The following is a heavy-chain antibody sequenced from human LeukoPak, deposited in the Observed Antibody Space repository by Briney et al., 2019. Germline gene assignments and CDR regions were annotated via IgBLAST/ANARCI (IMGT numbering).Heavy chain of an antibody. D-gene: IGHD3-16*01. CDR1: GGSISSYY. CDR3: ARAAGDLRLDY. Sequence: PSETLSLTCTVSGGSISSYYWSWIRQPPGKGLEWIGYIYYSGSTNYNPSLKSRVTISVDTSKDQFSLKLSSVTAADTAVYYCARAAGDLRLDYWGQGTLVTVSS. CDR2: IYYSGST. V-gene: IGHV4-59*01. J-gene: IGHJ4*02.